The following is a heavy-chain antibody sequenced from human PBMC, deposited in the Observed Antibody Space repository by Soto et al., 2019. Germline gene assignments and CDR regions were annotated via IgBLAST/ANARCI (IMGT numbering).Heavy chain of an antibody. CDR2: IYPGDSDT. D-gene: IGHD3-22*01. J-gene: IGHJ3*02. CDR3: ARRPGYYYDSSGYYADHDAFDI. Sequence: XESLTISCKGSGYSFTSYWIGWVRQMPGKGLEWMGIIYPGDSDTRYSPSFQGQVTISADKSISTAYLQWSSLKASDTAMYYCARRPGYYYDSSGYYADHDAFDIWGQGTMVTVSS. V-gene: IGHV5-51*01. CDR1: GYSFTSYW.